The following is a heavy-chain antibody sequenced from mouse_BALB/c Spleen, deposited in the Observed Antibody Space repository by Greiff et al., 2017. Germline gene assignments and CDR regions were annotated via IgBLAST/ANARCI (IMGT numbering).Heavy chain of an antibody. Sequence: VHVKQSGAELVRPGASVKLSCTASGFNFTDYYMHWVQQRPEQGLEWIGWIDPENGDTEYAPKFQGKATMTADTSSNTAYLQLSSLTSEDTAVYYYSAGTTIVMDYWGQGTTLTVSS. J-gene: IGHJ2*01. CDR3: SAGTTIVMDY. CDR2: IDPENGDT. V-gene: IGHV14-4*02. D-gene: IGHD1-1*01. CDR1: GFNFTDYY.